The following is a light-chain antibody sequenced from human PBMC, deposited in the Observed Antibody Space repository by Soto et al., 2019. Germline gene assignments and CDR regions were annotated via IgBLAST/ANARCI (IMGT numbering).Light chain of an antibody. CDR2: GAS. Sequence: EIFMTQSPATLSVSPGERVILSCRASQSVGSTLAWYQRKPGQAPRLLNRGASTRATGVPARFSGSGSGTEFTLTISSLQSEDFAVYYCQQYSTSLTFGGGTTLEIK. J-gene: IGKJ4*02. V-gene: IGKV3-15*01. CDR3: QQYSTSLT. CDR1: QSVGST.